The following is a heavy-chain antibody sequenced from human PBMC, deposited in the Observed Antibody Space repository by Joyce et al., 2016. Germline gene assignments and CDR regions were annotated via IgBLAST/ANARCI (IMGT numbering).Heavy chain of an antibody. D-gene: IGHD6-19*01. CDR2: ISRSSTI. V-gene: IGHV3-69-1*01. CDR1: GFTFSVYD. CDR3: ARGGQWMDHDS. Sequence: EVQLVESGGGLVQPGGSLRLSCAASGFTFSVYDMNWVRPTPGKGLEWVSYISRSSTIYYADSVKGRFTISRDNAKNSLYLQMTSLREEDTALYYCARGGQWMDHDSWGQGTLVTVSS. J-gene: IGHJ4*02.